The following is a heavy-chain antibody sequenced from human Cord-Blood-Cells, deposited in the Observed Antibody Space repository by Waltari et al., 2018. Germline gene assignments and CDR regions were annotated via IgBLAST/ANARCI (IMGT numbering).Heavy chain of an antibody. J-gene: IGHJ2*01. V-gene: IGHV1-24*01. Sequence: QVQLVQSGAEVKKPGASVKVSCKVSGYTLTELSMHWVRQAPGTGLEWMGGFDPENRETIDAQKGQGRVTKTEDTSTDTAYMELGSMRSEDTAVYYCETDKWGERGGRYWYFDLWGRGTLVTVSS. D-gene: IGHD7-27*01. CDR2: FDPENRET. CDR3: ETDKWGERGGRYWYFDL. CDR1: GYTLTELS.